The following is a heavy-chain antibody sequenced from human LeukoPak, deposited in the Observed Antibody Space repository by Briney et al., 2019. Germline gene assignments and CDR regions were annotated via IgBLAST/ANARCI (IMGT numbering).Heavy chain of an antibody. CDR3: ASLDY. Sequence: PGGSLRLSCVTSGFTFSDYWMSWVRQAPGKGLEWVANIKQDGSEKYYLDSVKGRFTISRDNAENSLYLQMNSLRAEDTAVYYCASLDYWGQGTLVAVSS. J-gene: IGHJ4*02. V-gene: IGHV3-7*01. CDR2: IKQDGSEK. CDR1: GFTFSDYW.